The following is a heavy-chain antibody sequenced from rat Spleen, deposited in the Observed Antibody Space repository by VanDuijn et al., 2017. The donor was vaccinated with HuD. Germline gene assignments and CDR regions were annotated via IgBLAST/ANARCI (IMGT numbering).Heavy chain of an antibody. D-gene: IGHD1-12*02. Sequence: EVQLVESGGGLVQPGRSLKLSCAASGFTFSDYYMAWVRQAPKKGLEWVASISYEGSSTYYGDSVKGRFTISRDNAKSTLYLQMNSLRSEDTATYYCARQKYDGSYYYRFDYWGQGVMVTVSS. CDR2: ISYEGSST. J-gene: IGHJ2*01. CDR3: ARQKYDGSYYYRFDY. CDR1: GFTFSDYY. V-gene: IGHV5-22*01.